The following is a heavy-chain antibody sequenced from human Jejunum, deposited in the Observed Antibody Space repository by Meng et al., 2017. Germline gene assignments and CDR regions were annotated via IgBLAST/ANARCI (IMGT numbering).Heavy chain of an antibody. CDR1: GYSISSGYY. V-gene: IGHV4-38-2*02. D-gene: IGHD5-24*01. J-gene: IGHJ5*02. CDR2: IFHSGTT. Sequence: SETLSLTCAVSGYSISSGYYWGWIRQSPGKGLEWIASIFHSGTTYYNPSLKSRVTVSVDTSKNQFSLKLNSVTAADTAVYYCARDFGMASRFDPWGQGTLVTVSS. CDR3: ARDFGMASRFDP.